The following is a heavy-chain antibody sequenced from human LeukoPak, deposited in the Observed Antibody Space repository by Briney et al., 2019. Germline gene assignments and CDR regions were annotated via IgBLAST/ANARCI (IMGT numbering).Heavy chain of an antibody. CDR3: ARHPPPCSSTSCSYYYYGMDV. J-gene: IGHJ6*02. CDR1: GGSISSSSYY. CDR2: IYYSGST. Sequence: SETLSLTCTVSGGSISSSSYYWGWIRQPPGKGLEWIGSIYYSGSTYYNPSLKSRVTISVDTFNNQFSLKLSSVTAAETAVYYCARHPPPCSSTSCSYYYYGMDVWGQGTTVTVAS. V-gene: IGHV4-39*01. D-gene: IGHD2-2*01.